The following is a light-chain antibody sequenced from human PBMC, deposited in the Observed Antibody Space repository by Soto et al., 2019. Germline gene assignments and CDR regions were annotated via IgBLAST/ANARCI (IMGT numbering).Light chain of an antibody. V-gene: IGLV1-40*01. Sequence: QSVLAQPPSVSGAPGQRVTISCTGSSSNIGAGYDVHWYQQLPGTAPKLLIYGNSNRLSGVPDRFSGSKSGTSASLAITGLQAEHEADYYCQSYDSSLSGYVFGTGTKVTVL. CDR1: SSNIGAGYD. J-gene: IGLJ1*01. CDR2: GNS. CDR3: QSYDSSLSGYV.